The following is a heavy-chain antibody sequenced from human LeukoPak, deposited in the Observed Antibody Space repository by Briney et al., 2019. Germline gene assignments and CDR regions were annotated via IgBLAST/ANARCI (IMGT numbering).Heavy chain of an antibody. Sequence: GESLKISCKGSGYSFTSYWIGWVRQMPGKGLEWMGIIYPGDSDTRYSSSFQGQVTISADKSISTAYLQWSSLKASDTAMYYCARRSMVRGVQRMGAFDIWGQGTMVTVSS. CDR2: IYPGDSDT. V-gene: IGHV5-51*01. D-gene: IGHD3-10*01. J-gene: IGHJ3*02. CDR1: GYSFTSYW. CDR3: ARRSMVRGVQRMGAFDI.